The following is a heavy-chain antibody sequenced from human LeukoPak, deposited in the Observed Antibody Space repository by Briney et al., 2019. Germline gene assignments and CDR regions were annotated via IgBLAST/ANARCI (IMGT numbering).Heavy chain of an antibody. J-gene: IGHJ4*02. CDR1: GYSFTSYW. D-gene: IGHD5-18*01. V-gene: IGHV5-51*01. Sequence: GESLKISCKGFGYSFTSYWIGWVRQMPGKGLEWMGIIYPGDSDTRYSPSFQGQVTISADKSISTAYLQWSSLKASDTAMYYCARRGYSYGDHHYFDYWGQGTLVTVSS. CDR2: IYPGDSDT. CDR3: ARRGYSYGDHHYFDY.